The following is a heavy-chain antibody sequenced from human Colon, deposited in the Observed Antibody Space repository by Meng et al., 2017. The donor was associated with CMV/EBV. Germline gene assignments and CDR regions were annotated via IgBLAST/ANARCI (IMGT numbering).Heavy chain of an antibody. V-gene: IGHV3-7*01. Sequence: SCAATGFTFSSHWMAWVRQAPGKGLEWVANIKQDGSETYYEDSVKGRFTISRDNAQNSLFLQMYSLRVEDTAVYYCARGLGTPTWGQGTLVTVSS. CDR1: GFTFSSHW. CDR3: ARGLGTPT. CDR2: IKQDGSET. D-gene: IGHD1-14*01. J-gene: IGHJ4*02.